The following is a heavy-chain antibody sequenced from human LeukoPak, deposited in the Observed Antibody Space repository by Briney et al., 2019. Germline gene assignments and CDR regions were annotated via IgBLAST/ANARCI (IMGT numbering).Heavy chain of an antibody. Sequence: SETLSLTYTVSGGSISSYYWSWMRQPPGKGLEWIGYIYYSGSTNYNPSLKSRVTISVDTSKNQFSLKLSSVTAADTAVYYCARGVYCSGGSCYSDYPWFDPWGQGTLVTVSS. J-gene: IGHJ5*02. CDR3: ARGVYCSGGSCYSDYPWFDP. CDR1: GGSISSYY. V-gene: IGHV4-59*01. CDR2: IYYSGST. D-gene: IGHD2-15*01.